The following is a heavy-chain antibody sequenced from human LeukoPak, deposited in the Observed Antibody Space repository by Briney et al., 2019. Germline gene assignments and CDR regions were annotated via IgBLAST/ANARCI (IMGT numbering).Heavy chain of an antibody. D-gene: IGHD3-22*01. J-gene: IGHJ4*02. Sequence: GASVKVSCKTSGYTFTGYFIHWVRQAPGLGLEWMGWINPNTGGTNYAQMFQGRVTMTRDTSISTAYMELSSLISDDPAVYYCARDQSYYDAGDQRFDYWGQGTLVTVSS. V-gene: IGHV1-2*02. CDR3: ARDQSYYDAGDQRFDY. CDR2: INPNTGGT. CDR1: GYTFTGYF.